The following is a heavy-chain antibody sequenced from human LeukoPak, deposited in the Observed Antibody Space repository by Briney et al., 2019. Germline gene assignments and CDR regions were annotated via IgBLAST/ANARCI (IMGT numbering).Heavy chain of an antibody. CDR3: TTGYSSSTYMDV. CDR2: IKAKTDGGTT. V-gene: IGHV3-15*01. J-gene: IGHJ6*03. CDR1: GFTFDDYG. Sequence: PGGSLRLSCAASGFTFDDYGMSWVRQAPGKGLEWVGRIKAKTDGGTTDYAAPVKDRFTISRDDSKNTLYLQMNGPNTADTAVYYCTTGYSSSTYMDVWGKGTTVTVSS. D-gene: IGHD6-6*01.